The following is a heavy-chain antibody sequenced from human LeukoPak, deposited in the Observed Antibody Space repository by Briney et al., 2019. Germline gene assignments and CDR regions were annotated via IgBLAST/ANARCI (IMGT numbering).Heavy chain of an antibody. D-gene: IGHD5-12*01. CDR2: INPNSGGT. V-gene: IGHV1-2*04. Sequence: ASVKVSFKASGYTFTVYYMHWVRQAPGQGREWMGWINPNSGGTKYTQKFQGWGTMTRDTSISTAYMELSRLRSDDTAVYYCARDLGYSGYEDWGQGTLVTVSS. J-gene: IGHJ4*02. CDR1: GYTFTVYY. CDR3: ARDLGYSGYED.